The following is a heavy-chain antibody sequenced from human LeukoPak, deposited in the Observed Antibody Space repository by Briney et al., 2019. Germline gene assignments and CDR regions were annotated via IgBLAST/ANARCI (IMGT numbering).Heavy chain of an antibody. CDR3: AKGTQHQQPGVFDY. CDR1: GFTFSDYY. Sequence: HPGGSLRLSCAASGFTFSDYYMSWIRQAPGKGLEWVSAISGSGGSTYYADSVKGRFTISRDNSKNTLYLQMNSLRAEDTAVYYCAKGTQHQQPGVFDYWGQGTLVTVSS. J-gene: IGHJ4*02. D-gene: IGHD5-18*01. V-gene: IGHV3-23*01. CDR2: ISGSGGST.